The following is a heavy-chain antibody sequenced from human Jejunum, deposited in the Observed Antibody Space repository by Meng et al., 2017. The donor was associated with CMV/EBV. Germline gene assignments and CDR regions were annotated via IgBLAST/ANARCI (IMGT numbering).Heavy chain of an antibody. V-gene: IGHV1-46*01. D-gene: IGHD2-8*01. CDR1: GYILTEYY. CDR3: VREEVLIGFDF. CDR2: INPDLDLT. J-gene: IGHJ4*02. Sequence: CTASGYILTEYYLHWERQATGRGLEWMGKINPDLDLTNYAQNHRDRLTVTRDTSTNTVYMKLRSLRSEDAAIYYCVREEVLIGFDFWGQGSLVTVSS.